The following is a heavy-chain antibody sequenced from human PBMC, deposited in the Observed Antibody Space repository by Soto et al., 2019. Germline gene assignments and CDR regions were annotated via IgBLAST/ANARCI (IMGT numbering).Heavy chain of an antibody. D-gene: IGHD2-21*01. CDR3: ARAINSAYDY. CDR1: GLTLSSHW. CDR2: INQDGTER. J-gene: IGHJ4*02. Sequence: EVQLVESGGGLVQPGESLRLSCAASGLTLSSHWMGWVRQAPGTGLAWVATINQDGTERFYVESMKGRSTISRDTAQNSLYLEVHSLRAEDTALYYCARAINSAYDYWGRGALVTVSS. V-gene: IGHV3-7*05.